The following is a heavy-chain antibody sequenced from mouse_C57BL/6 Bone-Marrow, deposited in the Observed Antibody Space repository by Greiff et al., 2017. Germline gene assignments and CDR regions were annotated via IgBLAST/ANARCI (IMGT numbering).Heavy chain of an antibody. CDR3: ARHATRGYFDY. CDR1: GFTFSDYY. Sequence: DVKLVESGGGLVQPGGSLKFSCAASGFTFSDYYMYWVRQTPEKRLEWVAYISNGGGSTYYPDTVKGRFTISRDNAKNTLYLQMSRLKSEDTAMYYCARHATRGYFDYWGQGTTLTVSS. D-gene: IGHD2-1*01. V-gene: IGHV5-12*01. J-gene: IGHJ2*01. CDR2: ISNGGGST.